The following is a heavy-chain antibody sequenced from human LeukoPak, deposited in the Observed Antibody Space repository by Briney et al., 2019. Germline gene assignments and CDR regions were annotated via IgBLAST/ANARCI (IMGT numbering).Heavy chain of an antibody. Sequence: SETLCLTCAVYGGSFSGYYWSWIRQPPGKGLEWIGEINHSGSTNYNPSLKSRVTISVDTSKNQFSLKLSSVTAADTAVYYCARAGYGVFDYWGQGTLVTVSS. J-gene: IGHJ4*02. CDR3: ARAGYGVFDY. CDR2: INHSGST. V-gene: IGHV4-34*01. D-gene: IGHD5-12*01. CDR1: GGSFSGYY.